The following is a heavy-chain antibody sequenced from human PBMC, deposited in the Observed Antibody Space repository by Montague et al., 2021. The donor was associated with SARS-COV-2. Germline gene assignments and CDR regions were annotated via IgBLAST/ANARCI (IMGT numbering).Heavy chain of an antibody. D-gene: IGHD3-10*01. Sequence: SETLSLTCTVSGGSISGYFWSWIRQSPGKGQERIGYICYSGTTKYNPALKSRVAKSLETSKNQCSLKLNSVTAADTAAHYCAATDYFASGKYDFWGQGTWVTVSS. CDR1: GGSISGYF. V-gene: IGHV4-59*08. CDR2: ICYSGTT. J-gene: IGHJ4*02. CDR3: AATDYFASGKYDF.